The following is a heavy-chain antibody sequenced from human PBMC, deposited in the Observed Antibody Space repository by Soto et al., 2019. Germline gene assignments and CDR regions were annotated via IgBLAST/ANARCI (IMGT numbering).Heavy chain of an antibody. Sequence: PSETLSLTCTVSGGSISSYYWNWIRQPPGKGLEWIGYVYHSGSTYYNPSLKSRVTISVDRSKNHVSLILKSVNIADSAIYYCARGHFDSRGYSNALDYWGQGIQVTVSS. CDR2: VYHSGST. CDR3: ARGHFDSRGYSNALDY. J-gene: IGHJ4*02. V-gene: IGHV4-59*01. CDR1: GGSISSYY. D-gene: IGHD3-22*01.